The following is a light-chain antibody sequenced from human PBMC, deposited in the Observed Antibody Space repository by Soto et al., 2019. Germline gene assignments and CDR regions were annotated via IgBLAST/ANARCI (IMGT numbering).Light chain of an antibody. V-gene: IGLV2-14*01. CDR3: SSYTSIITRWV. CDR1: SSDVGGYNY. J-gene: IGLJ3*02. Sequence: QSALTQPASVSGSPGQSITISCTGTSSDVGGYNYVSWYQQHPGKAPKLMIYDVSNRPSGVSNRFSGSKSGNTASLTISGLQAEDEADYYCSSYTSIITRWVFGGGTKLTVL. CDR2: DVS.